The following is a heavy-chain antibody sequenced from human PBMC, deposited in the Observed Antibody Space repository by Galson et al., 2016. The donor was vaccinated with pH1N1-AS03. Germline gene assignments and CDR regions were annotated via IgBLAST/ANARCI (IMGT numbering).Heavy chain of an antibody. D-gene: IGHD2-15*01. V-gene: IGHV1-2*02. CDR3: ARDFHSSNV. CDR1: GYTFTGYY. J-gene: IGHJ4*01. Sequence: SVKVSCKASGYTFTGYYVHWVRQAPGQGLEWMGWINPNSGGTKSGQKFQGRVTMTTDTSISTAYMEVTGLRGDDTAVYYCARDFHSSNVWGQGTLVTVSS. CDR2: INPNSGGT.